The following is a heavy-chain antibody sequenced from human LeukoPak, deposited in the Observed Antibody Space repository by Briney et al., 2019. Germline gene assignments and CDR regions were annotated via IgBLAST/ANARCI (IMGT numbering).Heavy chain of an antibody. V-gene: IGHV4-59*11. CDR1: GGSISSHY. J-gene: IGHJ4*02. Sequence: PSETLSLTCTVSGGSISSHYWSWIRQPPGKGLEWIGYIYYSGSTNYNPSLKSQVTISVDTSKNQFSLKLSSVTAADTAVYYCARGANVFPGDYFDYWGQGTLVTVSS. D-gene: IGHD1-1*01. CDR3: ARGANVFPGDYFDY. CDR2: IYYSGST.